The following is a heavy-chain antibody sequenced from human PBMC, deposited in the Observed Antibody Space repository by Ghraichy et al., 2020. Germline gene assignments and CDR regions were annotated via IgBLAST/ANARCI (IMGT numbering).Heavy chain of an antibody. CDR1: GGSIMSYY. J-gene: IGHJ3*02. D-gene: IGHD5-18*01. Sequence: SETLSLTCTVSGGSIMSYYWSWIRQPAGKGLEWIGRIYTSGSPNYNPSLESRVTMSVDTSKNHFSLKLSSVTAADTAMYYCAREGGYTYFDAFDIWGQGTMVTVSS. CDR2: IYTSGSP. V-gene: IGHV4-4*07. CDR3: AREGGYTYFDAFDI.